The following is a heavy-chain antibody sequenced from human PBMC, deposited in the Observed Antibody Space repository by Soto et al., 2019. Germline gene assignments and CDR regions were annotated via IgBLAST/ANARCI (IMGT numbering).Heavy chain of an antibody. V-gene: IGHV3-33*01. Sequence: GGSLRLSCAASGFTFSSYGMHWVRQAPGKGLEWVAVIWYDGSNKYYADSVKGRFTISRDNSKNTLYLQMNSLRAEDTVVYYCARGPSPPLRQNLYYFDYWGQGTLVTVSS. CDR2: IWYDGSNK. CDR3: ARGPSPPLRQNLYYFDY. J-gene: IGHJ4*02. CDR1: GFTFSSYG. D-gene: IGHD5-12*01.